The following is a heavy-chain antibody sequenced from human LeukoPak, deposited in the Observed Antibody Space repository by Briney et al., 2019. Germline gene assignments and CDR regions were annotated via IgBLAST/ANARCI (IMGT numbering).Heavy chain of an antibody. J-gene: IGHJ6*02. CDR2: ISSSGGTI. Sequence: PGGSLRLSCAASGFTFSSYSMNWVRQAPGKGLEWVSYISSSGGTIYDADSVKGRFTISRDNAKNTLYLQMNSLRAEDTAVYYCARDQKSKDWYSSDWYYYYGMDVWGQGTTVTVSS. D-gene: IGHD6-19*01. CDR1: GFTFSSYS. V-gene: IGHV3-48*04. CDR3: ARDQKSKDWYSSDWYYYYGMDV.